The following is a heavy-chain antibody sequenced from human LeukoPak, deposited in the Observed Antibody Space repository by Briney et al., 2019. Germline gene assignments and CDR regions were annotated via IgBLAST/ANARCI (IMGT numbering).Heavy chain of an antibody. Sequence: GGSLRLSCAASGFTVSSYAMSWVRQAAGKGLEWVSAISGSGGSTYYADSVKGRFTISRDNAKNSLYLQMNSLRAEDTAVYYCVGGSHSFFDYWGQGTLVTVSS. CDR2: ISGSGGST. CDR3: VGGSHSFFDY. J-gene: IGHJ4*02. D-gene: IGHD1-26*01. V-gene: IGHV3-23*01. CDR1: GFTVSSYA.